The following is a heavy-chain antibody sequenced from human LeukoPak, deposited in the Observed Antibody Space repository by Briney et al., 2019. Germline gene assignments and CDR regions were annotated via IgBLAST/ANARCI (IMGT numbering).Heavy chain of an antibody. J-gene: IGHJ4*02. D-gene: IGHD3-10*01. CDR3: ARGIIYLDY. V-gene: IGHV3-53*04. Sequence: PGGSLRLSCEASGFNFGSNYMTWVRQAPGKGLEWVSLIYGDGTTDYADSVKGRFHISRHNSKNTLYLQMNSLRAEDTAVYYCARGIIYLDYWGQGTLVTVSS. CDR2: IYGDGTT. CDR1: GFNFGSNY.